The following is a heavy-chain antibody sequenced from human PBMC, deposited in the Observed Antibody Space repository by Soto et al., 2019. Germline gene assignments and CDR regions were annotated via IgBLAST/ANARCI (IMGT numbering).Heavy chain of an antibody. CDR3: ARHGCSGGSCSPFGDY. J-gene: IGHJ4*02. Sequence: PGESLKISCKGSGYSFTSYWISWVRQMPGKGLEWMGRIDPSDSYTNYSPSFQGHVTISADKSISTAYLQWSSLKASDTAMYYCARHGCSGGSCSPFGDYWGQGTLVTVSS. V-gene: IGHV5-10-1*01. D-gene: IGHD2-15*01. CDR2: IDPSDSYT. CDR1: GYSFTSYW.